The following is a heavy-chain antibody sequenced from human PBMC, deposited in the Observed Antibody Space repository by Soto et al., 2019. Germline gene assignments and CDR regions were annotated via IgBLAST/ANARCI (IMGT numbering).Heavy chain of an antibody. CDR3: AKEPYSSFVLGTFHY. J-gene: IGHJ4*02. D-gene: IGHD6-19*01. Sequence: EVQLLESGGGLVQPGGSLRLSCAASGFTFKSYAMSWVRQPPGKGLEWVSGSSGSGGTTYHADSVMGRFTISRDNSKNTLYLQMNSLRVEDTAVYYCAKEPYSSFVLGTFHYWGQGALVTVSS. CDR1: GFTFKSYA. CDR2: SSGSGGTT. V-gene: IGHV3-23*01.